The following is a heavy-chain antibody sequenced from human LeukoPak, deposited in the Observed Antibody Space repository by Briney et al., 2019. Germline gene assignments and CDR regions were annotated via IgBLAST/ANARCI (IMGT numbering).Heavy chain of an antibody. CDR3: ASRQLSGSYGPSDY. D-gene: IGHD1-26*01. CDR2: IKQDGSEK. Sequence: GGSLRLSCAASGFTFSSYWMSWVRQAPGKGLEWVANIKQDGSEKYYVDSVKGRFTISRDNAKNSLYLQMNSLRAEDTAVYYCASRQLSGSYGPSDYWGQGTLVTVSS. V-gene: IGHV3-7*01. CDR1: GFTFSSYW. J-gene: IGHJ4*02.